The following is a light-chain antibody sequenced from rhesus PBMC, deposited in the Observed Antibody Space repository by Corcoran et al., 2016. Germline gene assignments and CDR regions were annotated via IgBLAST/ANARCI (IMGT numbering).Light chain of an antibody. V-gene: IGKV3-42*01. CDR1: QSVSSR. CDR2: AAS. J-gene: IGKJ2*01. Sequence: EIVMMQSPATLSLSPGERATLSCRASQSVSSRLAWYQQKPGQAPRPPIDAASRRATGIPDRFSGSGSGTEFTLTISSLVPEDVGVYYCQQDYSWPYSFGQGTKVEIK. CDR3: QQDYSWPYS.